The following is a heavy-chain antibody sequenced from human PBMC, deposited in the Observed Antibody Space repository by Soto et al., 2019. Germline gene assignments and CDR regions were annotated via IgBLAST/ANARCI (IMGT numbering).Heavy chain of an antibody. J-gene: IGHJ4*02. CDR2: ISAYNGNT. CDR1: GYTFTSYG. Sequence: ASVKVSCKASGYTFTSYGISWVRQAPGQGLEWMGWISAYNGNTNYAQKLQGRVTMTTDTSTSTAYMELSSLRSDDTAVYYCARVYCSGGRCHGIDYWGQGSLVTVSS. D-gene: IGHD2-15*01. CDR3: ARVYCSGGRCHGIDY. V-gene: IGHV1-18*01.